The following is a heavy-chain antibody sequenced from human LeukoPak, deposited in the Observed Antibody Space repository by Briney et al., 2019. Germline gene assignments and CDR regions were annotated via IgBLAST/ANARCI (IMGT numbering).Heavy chain of an antibody. Sequence: SETLSLTCTVSGGSISSYYWSWIRQPPGKGLEWIGEINHSGSTNYNPSLKSRVTISVDTSKNQFSLKLSSVTAADTAVYYCARGYCSGGSCYSYYYYNYMDVWGKGTTVTVSS. CDR3: ARGYCSGGSCYSYYYYNYMDV. D-gene: IGHD2-15*01. CDR1: GGSISSYY. J-gene: IGHJ6*03. CDR2: INHSGST. V-gene: IGHV4-34*01.